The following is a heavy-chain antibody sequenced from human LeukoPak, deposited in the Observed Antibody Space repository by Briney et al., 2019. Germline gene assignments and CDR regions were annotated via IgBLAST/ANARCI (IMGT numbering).Heavy chain of an antibody. CDR2: ISASGGST. CDR1: GFTFSDYY. J-gene: IGHJ4*02. CDR3: AKTSGWYYFDY. D-gene: IGHD6-19*01. V-gene: IGHV3-23*01. Sequence: GGSLRLSCAASGFTFSDYYMSWIRQAPGKGLEWVSSISASGGSTYYADSVKGRFTISRDNSKNTLYLQMNSLRAEDTAIYYCAKTSGWYYFDYWGQGTLVTVSS.